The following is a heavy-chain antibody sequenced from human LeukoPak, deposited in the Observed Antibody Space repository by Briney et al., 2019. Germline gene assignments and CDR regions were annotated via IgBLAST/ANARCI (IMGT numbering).Heavy chain of an antibody. CDR3: ASTKFLGYCSGGSCYYSYYYYYMDV. V-gene: IGHV4-61*02. J-gene: IGHJ6*03. D-gene: IGHD2-15*01. CDR1: GGSISSGSYY. CDR2: IYTSGST. Sequence: SETLSLTCTVSGGSISSGSYYWSWIRQPAGKGLDWIGRIYTSGSTNYNPSLKSRVTISVDTSKNQFSLKLSSVTAADTAVYYCASTKFLGYCSGGSCYYSYYYYYMDVWGKGTTVTISS.